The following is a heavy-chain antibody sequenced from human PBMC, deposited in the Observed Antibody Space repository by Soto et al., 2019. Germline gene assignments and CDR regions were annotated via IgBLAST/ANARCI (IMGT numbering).Heavy chain of an antibody. D-gene: IGHD6-13*01. CDR1: GFSFSSFG. V-gene: IGHV3-30*18. J-gene: IGHJ4*02. CDR3: AKALIAAAGTGSYFYY. CDR2: ISYDGSNK. Sequence: GGSLRLSCAASGFSFSSFGMYWVRQAPGKGLEWVAVISYDGSNKYYADSVKGRFTISRDNSKNTLYLQMNSLRAEDTAVYYCAKALIAAAGTGSYFYYWGQGTLVTVS.